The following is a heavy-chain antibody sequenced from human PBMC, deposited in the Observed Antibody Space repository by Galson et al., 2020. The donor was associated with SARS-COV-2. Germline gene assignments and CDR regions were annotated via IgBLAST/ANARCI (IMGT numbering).Heavy chain of an antibody. CDR2: INPNSGGT. CDR3: ARDRSRTTGTPYDY. D-gene: IGHD1-1*01. V-gene: IGHV1-2*02. CDR1: GYTFTGYY. J-gene: IGHJ4*02. Sequence: ASVKVSCKASGYTFTGYYMHWVRQAPGQGLEWMGWINPNSGGTNYAQKFQGRVTMTRDTSISTAYMELSRLRSDDTAVYYCARDRSRTTGTPYDYWGQGTLVTVSS.